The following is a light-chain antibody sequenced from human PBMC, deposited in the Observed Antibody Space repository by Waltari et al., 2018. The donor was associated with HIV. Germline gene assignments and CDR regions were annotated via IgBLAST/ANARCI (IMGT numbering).Light chain of an antibody. CDR3: ATWDDGLKVI. J-gene: IGLJ2*01. Sequence: QSVLTQPPSASGTPGQRVTISCSGSISNIGINDVDWYQQLPRTAPKLLIYSNDQRPSGVPDRFSASKSGASASLAITGLQSEDEADYYCATWDDGLKVIFGGGTKLTVL. V-gene: IGLV1-44*01. CDR1: ISNIGIND. CDR2: SND.